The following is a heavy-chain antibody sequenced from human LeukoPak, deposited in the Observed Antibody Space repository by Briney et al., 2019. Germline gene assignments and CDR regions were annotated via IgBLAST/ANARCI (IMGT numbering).Heavy chain of an antibody. CDR2: INHSGST. CDR1: GGSFSGYY. J-gene: IGHJ4*02. V-gene: IGHV4-34*01. CDR3: AREYGGYFDY. Sequence: SETLSLTCAVYGGSFSGYYWNWIRQPPGKGLEWIGEINHSGSTNYNPSLKSRVTISVDTSKNQFSLKLSSVTAADTAVYYCAREYGGYFDYWGQGTLVTVSS. D-gene: IGHD4/OR15-4a*01.